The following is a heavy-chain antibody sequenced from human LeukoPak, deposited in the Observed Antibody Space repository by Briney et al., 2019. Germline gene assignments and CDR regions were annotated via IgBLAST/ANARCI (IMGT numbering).Heavy chain of an antibody. D-gene: IGHD1-26*01. J-gene: IGHJ5*02. CDR1: GGSISSYY. Sequence: PSETLSLTCTVSGGSISSYYWSWLRQPPGKGLEWIGYIYYSGSTNYNPSLKSRVTISVDTSKNQFSPKLSSVTAADTAVYYCARRYGAPWGQGTLVTVSS. V-gene: IGHV4-59*08. CDR3: ARRYGAP. CDR2: IYYSGST.